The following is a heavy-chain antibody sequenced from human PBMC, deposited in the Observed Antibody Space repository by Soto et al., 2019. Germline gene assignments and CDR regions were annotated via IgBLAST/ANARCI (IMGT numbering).Heavy chain of an antibody. J-gene: IGHJ4*02. Sequence: PSETLSLTCAVYGWSFSRYYWTWIRQPPGTGLEWIGEINHSGSTNYNPSLKSRVTISVDTSKNQFSLKLTSVTAADTAVYYCARDKITGLFDYWGQGTLVTVSS. CDR2: INHSGST. V-gene: IGHV4-34*01. CDR3: ARDKITGLFDY. CDR1: GWSFSRYY. D-gene: IGHD2-8*02.